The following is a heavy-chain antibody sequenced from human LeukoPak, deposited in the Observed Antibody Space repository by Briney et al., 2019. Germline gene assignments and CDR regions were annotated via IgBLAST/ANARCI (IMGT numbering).Heavy chain of an antibody. CDR3: ARSLRYSSGRRENWFDP. Sequence: VASVKVSCKASGGTFSSYAISWVRQAPGQGREWMGRIIPILGIANYAQKFQGRVTITADKSTSTAYMELRSLRSEDTAVYYCARSLRYSSGRRENWFDPWGQGTLVTVSS. CDR1: GGTFSSYA. D-gene: IGHD6-19*01. V-gene: IGHV1-69*04. CDR2: IIPILGIA. J-gene: IGHJ5*02.